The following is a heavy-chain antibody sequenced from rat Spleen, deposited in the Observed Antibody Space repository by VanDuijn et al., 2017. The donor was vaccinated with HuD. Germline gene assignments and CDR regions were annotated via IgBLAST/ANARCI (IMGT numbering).Heavy chain of an antibody. V-gene: IGHV5-25*01. CDR3: ASHGPRISRFAY. D-gene: IGHD1-6*01. Sequence: EVQLVESDGGLVQPGRSLKLSCAASGFTFSDYYMAWARQAPTKGLEWVASISPTGGSTYYRDSVKGRFTISRDNAKSSLYLQMDSLRSEDTATYYCASHGPRISRFAYWGQGTLVTVSS. J-gene: IGHJ3*01. CDR1: GFTFSDYY. CDR2: ISPTGGST.